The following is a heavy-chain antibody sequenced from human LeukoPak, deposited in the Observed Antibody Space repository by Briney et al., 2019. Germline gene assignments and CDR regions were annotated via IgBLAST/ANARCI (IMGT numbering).Heavy chain of an antibody. CDR3: ARGKGYCSSTSCLRGGNYYYMDV. D-gene: IGHD2-2*01. Sequence: GSSVKVSCKASGGTFSSYAISWVRQAPGQGLEWMGGIIPIFGTANYAQKFQGRVTITTDESTSTAYMELSSLRSEDTAVYYYARGKGYCSSTSCLRGGNYYYMDVWGKGTTVTVSS. CDR2: IIPIFGTA. J-gene: IGHJ6*03. V-gene: IGHV1-69*05. CDR1: GGTFSSYA.